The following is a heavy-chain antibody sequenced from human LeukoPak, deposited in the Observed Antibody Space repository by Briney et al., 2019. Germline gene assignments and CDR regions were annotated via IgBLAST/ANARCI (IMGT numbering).Heavy chain of an antibody. CDR2: ISTYNGNT. D-gene: IGHD3-9*01. Sequence: ASVKVSCKASGYTFTSYDINWVRQAPGQGLEWMGWISTYNGNTNYAQKVQGRVTMTTDTSTSTAYMELRSLRSDDTAVYYCARIDSENWFDPWGQGTLVTVSS. CDR1: GYTFTSYD. V-gene: IGHV1-18*01. J-gene: IGHJ5*02. CDR3: ARIDSENWFDP.